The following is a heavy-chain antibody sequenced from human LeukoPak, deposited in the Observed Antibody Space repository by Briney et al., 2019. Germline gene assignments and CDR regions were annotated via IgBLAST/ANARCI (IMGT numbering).Heavy chain of an antibody. CDR1: GGTIGNNV. V-gene: IGHV1-69*13. J-gene: IGHJ6*03. CDR2: IIPMFDSA. Sequence: GSLVKVSCKASGGTIGNNVVNWVREAPGQGLEWMGGIIPMFDSAKYAQKFQGRVSFTADDSTATVYMELSSLRSEDTAVYYCAHSPRPSYDFGPSYFYSYMDVWGKGTTVTVSS. CDR3: AHSPRPSYDFGPSYFYSYMDV. D-gene: IGHD2/OR15-2a*01.